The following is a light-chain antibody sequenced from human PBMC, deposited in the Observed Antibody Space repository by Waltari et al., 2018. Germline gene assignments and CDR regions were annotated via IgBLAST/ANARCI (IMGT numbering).Light chain of an antibody. V-gene: IGKV3-20*01. Sequence: ENVLTQSPGTLSLSPGGRATLSCRASQGVGKYLAWYQQRPGQAPRLLLYRASIRATGIPDRFSGSGFWTDFSLTISRLEPEDSAVYYCQKYDFLPATFGQGTKVEIK. CDR1: QGVGKY. J-gene: IGKJ1*01. CDR3: QKYDFLPAT. CDR2: RAS.